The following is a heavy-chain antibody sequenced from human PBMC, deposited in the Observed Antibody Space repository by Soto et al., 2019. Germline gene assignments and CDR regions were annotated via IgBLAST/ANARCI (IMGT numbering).Heavy chain of an antibody. CDR3: ARVKLGAPPHAFDI. CDR1: GGSTSSHY. V-gene: IGHV4-59*11. CDR2: IYHTGST. D-gene: IGHD1-26*01. J-gene: IGHJ3*02. Sequence: PSETLSLTCTVSGGSTSSHYWSWIRQPPGKGLVWIGDIYHTGSTNYNPSLLSRVTISVDTSKNQFSLKMTSMTAADTAMYYCARVKLGAPPHAFDIWGQGTMVTVSS.